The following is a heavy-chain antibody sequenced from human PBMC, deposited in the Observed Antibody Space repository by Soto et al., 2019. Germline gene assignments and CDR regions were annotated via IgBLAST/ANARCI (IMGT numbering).Heavy chain of an antibody. V-gene: IGHV3-23*01. CDR3: VKVPISAVVERATYGLDV. CDR1: GFTFSSYA. J-gene: IGHJ6*02. D-gene: IGHD2-2*01. Sequence: GGSLRLSCAASGFTFSSYAMSWVRQAPGKGLEWVSAISGSGVSTYYAASVKGRFTISRDNSKNTLYLQMSGLRAEDTAIFYCVKVPISAVVERATYGLDVWGQGTTVTVSS. CDR2: ISGSGVST.